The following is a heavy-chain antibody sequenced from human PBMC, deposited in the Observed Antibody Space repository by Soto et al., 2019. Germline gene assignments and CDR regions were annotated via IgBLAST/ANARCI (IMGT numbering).Heavy chain of an antibody. CDR1: GFTVSSYS. J-gene: IGHJ5*02. CDR2: ISSSSSTI. CDR3: ARDQTQWLVQGSWFDP. D-gene: IGHD6-19*01. V-gene: IGHV3-48*02. Sequence: GGALGVSCAASGFTVSSYSMNWVRQAPGKGLEWVSYISSSSSTIYYADSVKGRFTISRDNAKNSLYLQMNSLRDEDTAVYYCARDQTQWLVQGSWFDPWGQGTLVPVS.